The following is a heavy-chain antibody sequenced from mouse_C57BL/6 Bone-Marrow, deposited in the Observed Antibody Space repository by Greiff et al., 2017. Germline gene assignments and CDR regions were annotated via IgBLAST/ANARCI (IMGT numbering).Heavy chain of an antibody. D-gene: IGHD1-1*01. J-gene: IGHJ4*01. CDR1: GYAFTNYL. V-gene: IGHV1-54*01. Sequence: QVQLQQSGAELVRPGTSVKVSCKASGYAFTNYLIEWVKQRPGQGLEWIGVINPGSGGTNYNEKFKGKATLTADKSSSTAYMQLSSLTSEDSAVYFCAREGQYYYGSSLMDYWGQGTSVTVSS. CDR3: AREGQYYYGSSLMDY. CDR2: INPGSGGT.